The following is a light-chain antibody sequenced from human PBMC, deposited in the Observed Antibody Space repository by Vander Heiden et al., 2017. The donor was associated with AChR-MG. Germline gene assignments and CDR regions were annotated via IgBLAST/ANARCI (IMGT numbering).Light chain of an antibody. CDR3: MQGVHLKT. Sequence: DIVMTQTPLSLSVTPGQPASISCKSSQSPLHSDGKTYLSWYLQKPGQSPQLLIYEVSRRFSGVPDRFSGSGSGTDFTLKISRVEAEDVGVYYCMQGVHLKTFGQGTKVEIK. V-gene: IGKV2-29*02. CDR2: EVS. J-gene: IGKJ1*01. CDR1: QSPLHSDGKTY.